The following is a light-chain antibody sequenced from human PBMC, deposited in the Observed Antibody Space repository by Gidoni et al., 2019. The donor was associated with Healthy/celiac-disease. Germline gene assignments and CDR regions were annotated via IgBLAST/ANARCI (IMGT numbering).Light chain of an antibody. CDR1: NSGRKS. V-gene: IGLV3-21*02. CDR2: DDS. CDR3: QVWDSSSDHYV. Sequence: SSVLTQPPSVSVAPGHTARITCGGNNSGRKSVHWYQQKPGQAPVLVVYDDSDRPSGIPERFSGSNSGNTATLTISRVEAGDEADYYCQVWDSSSDHYVFGTGTKVTVL. J-gene: IGLJ1*01.